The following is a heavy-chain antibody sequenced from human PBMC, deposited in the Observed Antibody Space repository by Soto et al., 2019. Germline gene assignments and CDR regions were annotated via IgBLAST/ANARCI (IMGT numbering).Heavy chain of an antibody. CDR3: ARDRGGYYYGMDV. CDR1: GFTFSSYS. J-gene: IGHJ6*02. Sequence: PGGSLRLCCAASGFTFSSYSMNWVRQAPGKGLEWVSSISSSSSYIYYADSVKGRFTISRDNAKNSLYLQMNSLRAEDTAVYYCARDRGGYYYGMDVWGQGTTVTVSS. CDR2: ISSSSSYI. D-gene: IGHD3-10*01. V-gene: IGHV3-21*01.